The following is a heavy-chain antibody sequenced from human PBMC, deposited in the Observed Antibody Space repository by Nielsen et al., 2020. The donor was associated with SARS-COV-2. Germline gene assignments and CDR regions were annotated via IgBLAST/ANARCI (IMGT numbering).Heavy chain of an antibody. V-gene: IGHV1-8*01. Sequence: ASVKVSCKASGYTFTSYDINWVRQATGQGLEWMGWMNPNSGNTGYAQKFQGRVTMTRNTSISTAYMELSSLRSEDTAVYYCARVGSRGQWLVQYYYGMDVWGQGTTVTVSS. CDR3: ARVGSRGQWLVQYYYGMDV. D-gene: IGHD6-19*01. CDR1: GYTFTSYD. J-gene: IGHJ6*02. CDR2: MNPNSGNT.